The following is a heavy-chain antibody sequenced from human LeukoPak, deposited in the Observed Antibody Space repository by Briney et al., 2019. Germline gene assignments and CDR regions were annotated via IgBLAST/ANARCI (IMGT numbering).Heavy chain of an antibody. CDR3: ARDGTEWLRPSNWFDP. CDR1: GFTFSYYA. J-gene: IGHJ5*02. D-gene: IGHD3-3*01. V-gene: IGHV3-30*04. Sequence: GRSLRLSCAASGFTFSYYALHWVRQAPGKGLEWVALISYDGTNEYYADSVKGRFTISRDNSKNTLYLQMNSLTTEDTAVYYCARDGTEWLRPSNWFDPWGQGTLSPSPQ. CDR2: ISYDGTNE.